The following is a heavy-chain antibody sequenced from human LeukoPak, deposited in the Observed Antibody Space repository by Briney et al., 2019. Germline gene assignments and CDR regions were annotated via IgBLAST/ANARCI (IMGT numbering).Heavy chain of an antibody. CDR1: GFTFSSYE. Sequence: GGSLRLSCAASGFTFSSYEMNWVRQAPGKGLEWVSYISSSGSTVYYADSVKGRFTISRDNAKNSLYLQMNSLRAEDTAVYYCAREYCSGGSCYPGGFGYWGQGTLVTVSS. CDR3: AREYCSGGSCYPGGFGY. D-gene: IGHD2-15*01. J-gene: IGHJ4*02. CDR2: ISSSGSTV. V-gene: IGHV3-48*03.